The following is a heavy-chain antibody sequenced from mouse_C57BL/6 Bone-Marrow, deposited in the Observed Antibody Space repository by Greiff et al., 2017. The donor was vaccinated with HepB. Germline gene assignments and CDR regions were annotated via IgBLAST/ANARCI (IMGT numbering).Heavy chain of an antibody. CDR2: IYYSGTI. Sequence: EVKLVESGPGLVKPSQTVFLTCTVTGISITTGNYRWSWIRQFPGNKLEWIGYIYYSGTITYNPSLTSRTTITRDTPKNQFFLEMNSLTAEDTATYYCARESYYGSSYIDYWGQGTTLTVSS. CDR1: GISITTGNYR. D-gene: IGHD1-1*01. CDR3: ARESYYGSSYIDY. J-gene: IGHJ2*01. V-gene: IGHV3-5*01.